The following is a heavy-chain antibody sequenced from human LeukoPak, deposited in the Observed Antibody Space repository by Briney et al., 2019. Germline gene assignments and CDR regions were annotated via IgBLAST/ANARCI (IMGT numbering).Heavy chain of an antibody. D-gene: IGHD3-22*01. J-gene: IGHJ5*02. CDR3: ARVYNDSSGYRPLRA. V-gene: IGHV1-18*04. CDR1: GYSFTGYY. CDR2: NSAYNGNT. Sequence: ASVKVSCKASGYSFTGYYMHWVRQAPGQGLEWMGWNSAYNGNTNYAQKLQGRVTMTTDTSTSTAYMELSSLRSEDTAVYYCARVYNDSSGYRPLRAWGQGTLVTVSS.